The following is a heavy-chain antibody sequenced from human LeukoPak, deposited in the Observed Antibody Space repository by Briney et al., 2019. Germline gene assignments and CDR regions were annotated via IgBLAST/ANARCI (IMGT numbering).Heavy chain of an antibody. CDR3: ARESSTSSLGY. CDR2: ISAYNGNT. CDR1: GYTFTSYS. J-gene: IGHJ4*02. Sequence: GASVKVSCKASGYTFTSYSISWVRQAHAQGLEWMGWISAYNGNTNYAQKLQGRVTMTTDTSTSTAYMELRSLRSDDTAVYYCARESSTSSLGYWGQGTLVTVSS. V-gene: IGHV1-18*01. D-gene: IGHD2-2*01.